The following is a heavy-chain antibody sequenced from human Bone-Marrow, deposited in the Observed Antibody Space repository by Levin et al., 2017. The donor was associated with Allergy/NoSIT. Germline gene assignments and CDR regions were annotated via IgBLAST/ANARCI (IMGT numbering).Heavy chain of an antibody. CDR2: ISGSGGST. J-gene: IGHJ4*02. Sequence: TGESLKISCAASGFTFSSYAMSWVRQAPGKGLEWVSAISGSGGSTYYADSVKGRFTISRDNSKNTLYLQMNSLRAEDTAVYYCAKRIGEVTRGRFDYWGQGTLVTVSS. D-gene: IGHD2-21*02. CDR1: GFTFSSYA. V-gene: IGHV3-23*01. CDR3: AKRIGEVTRGRFDY.